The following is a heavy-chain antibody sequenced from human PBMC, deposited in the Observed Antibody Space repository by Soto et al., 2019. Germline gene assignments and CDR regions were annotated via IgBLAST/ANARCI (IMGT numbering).Heavy chain of an antibody. Sequence: GGSLRLSCAASGVNISNYVMHWVRQAPGKGLEWVALISYDGNNKNYADYLKGRFTISRDNSKNTLSLQMNSLRAEDTAVYYCAEGDAYYAVSVRGHGTTVTVSS. V-gene: IGHV3-30-3*01. CDR2: ISYDGNNK. CDR1: GVNISNYV. CDR3: AEGDAYYAVSV. J-gene: IGHJ6*02.